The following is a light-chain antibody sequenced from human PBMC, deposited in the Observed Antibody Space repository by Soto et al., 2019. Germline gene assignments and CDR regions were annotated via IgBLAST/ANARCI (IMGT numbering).Light chain of an antibody. CDR2: AAS. Sequence: AIRMTLSPSSFSASTGDRVTITCRASQGISRYLAWYQQKPGKAPKLLIYAASTLQRRVPSRFNGSGSVSDFTLSFGWLQSEDFGTYYCHQYYSYPTAFGQGTKVEIK. CDR3: HQYYSYPTA. V-gene: IGKV1-8*01. CDR1: QGISRY. J-gene: IGKJ1*01.